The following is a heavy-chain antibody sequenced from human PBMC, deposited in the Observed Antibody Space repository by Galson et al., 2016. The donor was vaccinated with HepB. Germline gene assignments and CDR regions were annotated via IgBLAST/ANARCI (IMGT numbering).Heavy chain of an antibody. J-gene: IGHJ6*04. CDR2: ISVSGTYI. CDR1: AFTFSSYS. V-gene: IGHV3-21*06. CDR3: ARDRQAWNEVYGMDV. D-gene: IGHD1-1*01. Sequence: SLRLSCAASAFTFSSYSVNWVRQAPEKGLEWVSFISVSGTYIYYADSVKGRFTISRDNAKNSLYLQMSSLRAEDTAVYYCARDRQAWNEVYGMDVWGKGTTITVSS.